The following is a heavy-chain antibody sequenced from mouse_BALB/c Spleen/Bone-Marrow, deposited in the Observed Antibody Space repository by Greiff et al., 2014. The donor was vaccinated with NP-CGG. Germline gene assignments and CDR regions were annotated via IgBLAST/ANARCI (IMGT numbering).Heavy chain of an antibody. CDR3: ARDGNYPAWFAY. CDR1: GYTFTSYW. D-gene: IGHD2-1*01. J-gene: IGHJ3*01. CDR2: IYPGDGDT. V-gene: IGHV1-87*01. Sequence: QVQLQQSGAELARPGASVKLSCKASGYTFTSYWMQWVKQRPGQGLEWIGAIYPGDGDTRYTRKFKGKATLTADKSSSTAYMQLSSLASEDSAVYYCARDGNYPAWFAYWGQGTLVTVSA.